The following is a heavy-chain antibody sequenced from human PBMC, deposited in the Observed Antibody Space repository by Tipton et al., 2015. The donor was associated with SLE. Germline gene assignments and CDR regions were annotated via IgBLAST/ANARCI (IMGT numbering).Heavy chain of an antibody. Sequence: LRLSCTVSGVSITSSFWTWLRQPPRKGLEWIGYKHHSGSVNYNPSLESRVTMSVDTAKNQISLKLTSVTAADTAVYYCARVPPSRLLEFLYSPFDPWGPGTQVGVSS. D-gene: IGHD3-10*01. J-gene: IGHJ5*02. CDR2: KHHSGSV. V-gene: IGHV4-59*01. CDR3: ARVPPSRLLEFLYSPFDP. CDR1: GVSITSSF.